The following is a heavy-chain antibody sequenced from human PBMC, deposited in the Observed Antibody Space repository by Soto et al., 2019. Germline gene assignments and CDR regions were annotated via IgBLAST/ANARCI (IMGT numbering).Heavy chain of an antibody. J-gene: IGHJ4*02. Sequence: EEQLVESGGGLVQPGGSLRLYCAASGFTFSSYWMSWVRQVPGKGLEWVANIKQDGNERYYVDSVKGRFTISRDNAKNSLYLQMNSLTAEDTAVYYCARVKSLAGEYWGQGTLVTVSS. CDR3: ARVKSLAGEY. CDR1: GFTFSSYW. V-gene: IGHV3-7*05. CDR2: IKQDGNER. D-gene: IGHD2-15*01.